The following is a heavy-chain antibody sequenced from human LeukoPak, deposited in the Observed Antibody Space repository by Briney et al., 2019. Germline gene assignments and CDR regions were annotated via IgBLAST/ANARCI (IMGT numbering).Heavy chain of an antibody. J-gene: IGHJ5*02. D-gene: IGHD4-17*01. Sequence: GGSLRLSCAASGFTVSSNYMSWVRQAPGKGLEWVSVIYSGGSTYYADSVKGRFTISRDNSKNTLYLQMNSLRAEDTAIYYCAKDRGDYTNWFDPWGQGTLVTVSS. CDR2: IYSGGST. V-gene: IGHV3-66*01. CDR1: GFTVSSNY. CDR3: AKDRGDYTNWFDP.